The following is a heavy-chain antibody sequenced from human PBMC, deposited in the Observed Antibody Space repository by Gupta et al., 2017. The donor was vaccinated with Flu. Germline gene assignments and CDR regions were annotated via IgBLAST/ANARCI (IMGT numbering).Heavy chain of an antibody. CDR3: ARPHNWAQGPDWSVDL. V-gene: IGHV4-59*08. CDR2: FYRSGIS. D-gene: IGHD1-20*01. CDR1: GGSISSYY. J-gene: IGHJ2*01. Sequence: QVQLQESGPGLVKPSETLSLTCNVSGGSISSYYWSWIRQPPGKGLEWIGYFYRSGISNSNPSLKSRVTMPGDTSNNQLSLKLRSVTAADTAVYYCARPHNWAQGPDWSVDLWGRGTLVTVSS.